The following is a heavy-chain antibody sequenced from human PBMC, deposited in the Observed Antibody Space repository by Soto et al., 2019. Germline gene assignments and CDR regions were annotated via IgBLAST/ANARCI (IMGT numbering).Heavy chain of an antibody. CDR2: INTNGADT. CDR1: GFTFSNYA. CDR3: ANRREGGSRCFES. V-gene: IGHV3-23*01. D-gene: IGHD1-26*01. Sequence: HPGGSLRLSCAAPGFTFSNYAMSWVRQAPGKGLEWVSTINTNGADTYYADSVKGRFTISRDNSMNTLFLQMNSLRAEDTAAYYCANRREGGSRCFESWGPGTLVTVSS. J-gene: IGHJ4*02.